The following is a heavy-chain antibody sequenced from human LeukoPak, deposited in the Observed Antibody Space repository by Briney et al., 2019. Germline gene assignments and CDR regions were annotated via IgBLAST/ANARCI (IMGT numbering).Heavy chain of an antibody. CDR1: GFTFSTYG. J-gene: IGHJ5*02. Sequence: GGSLRLSCAASGFTFSTYGMSWFRQAPGKGLEWVSTITGSGISTYYADSVKGRFTISRDDSKNTLYLQMNSLRADDTAVYYCAKQAVAGLNWFDPWGQGTLVTVSS. CDR3: AKQAVAGLNWFDP. D-gene: IGHD6-13*01. CDR2: ITGSGIST. V-gene: IGHV3-23*01.